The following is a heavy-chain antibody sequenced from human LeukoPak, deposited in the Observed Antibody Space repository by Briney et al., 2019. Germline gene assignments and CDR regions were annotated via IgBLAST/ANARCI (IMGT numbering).Heavy chain of an antibody. J-gene: IGHJ4*02. CDR3: ARGSADY. CDR1: GGTFSSNA. CDR2: INPNSGGT. V-gene: IGHV1-2*02. Sequence: ASVKVSCKASGGTFSSNAISWVRQAPGQGLEWMGWINPNSGGTNYAQKFQGRVTMTRDTSISTAYMELSRLRSDDTAVYYCARGSADYWGQGTLVTVSS.